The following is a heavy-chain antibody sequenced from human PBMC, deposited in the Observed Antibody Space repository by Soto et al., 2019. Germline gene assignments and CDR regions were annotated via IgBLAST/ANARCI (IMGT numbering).Heavy chain of an antibody. CDR3: ARSFVWKDYYFDY. CDR1: GGSISRGNYS. V-gene: IGHV4-30-2*01. CDR2: IYQSGST. Sequence: SETLSLTCAVSGGSISRGNYSWSWIRQPPGKGLEWIGYIYQSGSTDYNPSLKSRVTISVDRSKDQISLKLSSVTAADTAIYLCARSFVWKDYYFDYWGQGTLVTVSS. D-gene: IGHD3-16*01. J-gene: IGHJ4*02.